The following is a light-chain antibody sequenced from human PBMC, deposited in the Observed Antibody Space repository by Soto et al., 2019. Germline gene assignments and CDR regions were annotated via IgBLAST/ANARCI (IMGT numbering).Light chain of an antibody. J-gene: IGKJ5*01. CDR2: GAS. V-gene: IGKV3-20*01. CDR1: QSVSSSY. Sequence: EIVLTQSPGTLSLSPGERATLSCRASQSVSSSYLAWYQQKPGQAPRLLIYGASSRPTGIPDRFSGSGSGTDFTLTISRLEPEDFAVYYCQQYGSSSPFGQGTRLAIK. CDR3: QQYGSSSP.